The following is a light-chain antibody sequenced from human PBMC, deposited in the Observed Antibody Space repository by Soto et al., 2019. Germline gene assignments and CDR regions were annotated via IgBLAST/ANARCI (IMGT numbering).Light chain of an antibody. CDR2: DAS. V-gene: IGKV1-5*01. J-gene: IGKJ1*01. CDR3: QQYKSYST. Sequence: DIKMTQSPYTLSAFVGARVTLTGRATQSLNSRLAWYQHRPGKAPRLLIYDASTLESGVPSRFSGSGSGTEFTLTINNLQPDDLATYTCQQYKSYSTFGRGTKVDIK. CDR1: QSLNSR.